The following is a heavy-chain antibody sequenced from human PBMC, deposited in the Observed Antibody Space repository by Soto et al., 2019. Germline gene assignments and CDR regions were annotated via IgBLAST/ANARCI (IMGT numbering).Heavy chain of an antibody. V-gene: IGHV1-69*13. CDR3: ARVVIVVVPAAIPDYYYYGMDV. Sequence: GASVKVSCKASGGTFSSYAISWVRQAPGQGLEWMGGIIPIFGTANYAQKFQGRVTITADESTSTAYMELSSLRSEDTAVYYCARVVIVVVPAAIPDYYYYGMDVWGQGTTVTVSS. J-gene: IGHJ6*02. CDR1: GGTFSSYA. D-gene: IGHD2-2*02. CDR2: IIPIFGTA.